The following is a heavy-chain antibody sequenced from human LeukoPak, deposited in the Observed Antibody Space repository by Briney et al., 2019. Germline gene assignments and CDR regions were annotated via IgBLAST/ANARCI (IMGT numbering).Heavy chain of an antibody. CDR2: LSVST. CDR1: GFTFRSYA. J-gene: IGHJ4*02. V-gene: IGHV3-23*01. Sequence: GGSLRLSCAASGFTFRSYAMSWVRQAPGKGLEWVSSLSVSTYYADSVKGRFTISRDNSKNTLFLQMNSLRAEDTAVYYCAKASPSSYCGTTSCPVNFDYWGQGTLVTVSP. CDR3: AKASPSSYCGTTSCPVNFDY. D-gene: IGHD2-2*01.